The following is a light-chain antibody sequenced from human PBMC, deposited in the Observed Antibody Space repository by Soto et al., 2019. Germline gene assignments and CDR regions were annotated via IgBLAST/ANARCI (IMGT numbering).Light chain of an antibody. CDR3: QQRSNWHPIT. CDR1: QSVSSY. CDR2: DAS. J-gene: IGKJ5*01. V-gene: IGKV3-11*01. Sequence: EIVLTQSPGTLPLSPGERATLSCRASQSVSSYLAWYQQKPGQATRLIIYDASNRANGIPARFSGSGSGTEFTLTISSLEPEDFAVYYCQQRSNWHPITFGQGTRLEIK.